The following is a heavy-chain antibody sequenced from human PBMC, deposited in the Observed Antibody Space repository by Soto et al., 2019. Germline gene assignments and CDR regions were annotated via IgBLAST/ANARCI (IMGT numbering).Heavy chain of an antibody. CDR2: IYHSGTT. Sequence: QLQLQESGSGLVKPSQTLSLTCAVSGGSISSGGYSWSWIRQPPGKGLEWIGYIYHSGTTYYNPCLKSRVTISVDRCKIHCALKLSSVTAADTAVYYCGREDVVARGFDYWGQGTLVTVSS. D-gene: IGHD2-15*01. CDR3: GREDVVARGFDY. J-gene: IGHJ4*02. CDR1: GGSISSGGYS. V-gene: IGHV4-30-2*01.